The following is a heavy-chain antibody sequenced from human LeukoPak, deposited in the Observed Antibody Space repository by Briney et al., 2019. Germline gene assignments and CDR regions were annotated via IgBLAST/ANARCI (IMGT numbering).Heavy chain of an antibody. CDR3: ARGRAGYYYYYMDV. CDR1: GGSFSGYY. Sequence: SETLSLTCAVYGGSFSGYYWSWIRQPPGKGLEWIGEINHSGSTNYNPSLKSRVTISVDTSKNQFSLKLSSVTAADTAVYYCARGRAGYYYYYMDVWGKGTTVTVSS. J-gene: IGHJ6*03. V-gene: IGHV4-34*01. D-gene: IGHD6-19*01. CDR2: INHSGST.